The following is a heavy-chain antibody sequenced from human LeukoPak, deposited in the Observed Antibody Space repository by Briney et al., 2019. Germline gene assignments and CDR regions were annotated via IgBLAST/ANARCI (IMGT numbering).Heavy chain of an antibody. D-gene: IGHD3-22*01. Sequence: ASVKVSCKASGYTFTSYDINWVRQATGQGLEWMGWMNPNSGNTGYAQKFQGRVTMSRNTSISKAYMVLSSLRSEDTAVYYCARESNYYDSSGYYHDDAFDIWGQGTMVTVSS. J-gene: IGHJ3*02. CDR2: MNPNSGNT. V-gene: IGHV1-8*01. CDR1: GYTFTSYD. CDR3: ARESNYYDSSGYYHDDAFDI.